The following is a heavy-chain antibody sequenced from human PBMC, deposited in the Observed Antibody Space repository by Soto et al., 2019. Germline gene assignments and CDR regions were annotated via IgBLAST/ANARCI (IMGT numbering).Heavy chain of an antibody. CDR1: GYTFTSYD. J-gene: IGHJ6*03. CDR3: ARLVATIYYYYMDV. V-gene: IGHV1-8*01. D-gene: IGHD5-12*01. CDR2: MNPNSGNT. Sequence: ASVKVSCKASGYTFTSYDINWVRQATGQGLEWMGWMNPNSGNTGYAQKFQGRVTMTRNTSISTAYMELSSLRSEDTAVYYCARLVATIYYYYMDVWGKGTTVTVSS.